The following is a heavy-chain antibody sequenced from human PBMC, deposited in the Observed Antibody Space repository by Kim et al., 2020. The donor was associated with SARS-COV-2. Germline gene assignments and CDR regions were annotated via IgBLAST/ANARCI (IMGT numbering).Heavy chain of an antibody. CDR2: FYPEDGET. V-gene: IGHV1-24*01. Sequence: ASVKVSCKVSGYTLTELSMHWVRQAPGKGLEWMGGFYPEDGETIYAQKFQGRVTMTEDTSTDTAYMELSSLRYEDTDVYYCATGPSGPPPSTRWMCWFAPWGQGTLVTVSS. J-gene: IGHJ5*02. D-gene: IGHD3-10*01. CDR1: GYTLTELS. CDR3: ATGPSGPPPSTRWMCWFAP.